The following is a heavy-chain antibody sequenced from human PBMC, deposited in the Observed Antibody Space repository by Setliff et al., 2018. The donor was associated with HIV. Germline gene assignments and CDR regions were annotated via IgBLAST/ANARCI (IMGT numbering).Heavy chain of an antibody. Sequence: GSLRLSCAASGFTFSSYEMNWVRQAPGKGLEWVSYISSSGSTIYYADSVKGRFTISRDNAKNSLYLQMNSLRAEDTAVYYCARDCAVVGGTGSLDSWGQGTLVTVSS. CDR2: ISSSGSTI. CDR1: GFTFSSYE. V-gene: IGHV3-48*03. CDR3: ARDCAVVGGTGSLDS. D-gene: IGHD1-26*01. J-gene: IGHJ4*02.